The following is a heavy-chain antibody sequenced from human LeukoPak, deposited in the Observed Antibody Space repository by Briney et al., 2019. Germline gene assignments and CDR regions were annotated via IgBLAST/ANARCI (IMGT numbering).Heavy chain of an antibody. V-gene: IGHV1-2*02. D-gene: IGHD1-26*01. CDR2: INPNTGGT. CDR3: ARGLGGSFFLGDF. Sequence: ASVKVSCKASGYTDTSHYMYWVRQAPGQGLEWVGWINPNTGGTSYAQKFQGRVTMTRDTSISTAYMELSRLKSDDTAVYYCARGLGGSFFLGDFWGQGTLVTVSS. J-gene: IGHJ4*02. CDR1: GYTDTSHY.